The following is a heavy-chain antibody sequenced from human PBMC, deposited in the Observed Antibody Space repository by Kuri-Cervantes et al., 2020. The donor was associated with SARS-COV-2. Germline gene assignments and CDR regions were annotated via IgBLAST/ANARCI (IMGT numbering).Heavy chain of an antibody. CDR3: ARAPWGAARRYYYYMDV. J-gene: IGHJ6*03. CDR1: GGTFSSYA. Sequence: SVKVSCKASGGTFSSYAISWVRQAPGQGLEWMGGIIPIFGTANYAQKFQGRVTITADKSTSTAYMELSSLRSEDTAVYYCARAPWGAARRYYYYMDVWGKGATVTVSS. V-gene: IGHV1-69*06. CDR2: IIPIFGTA. D-gene: IGHD6-6*01.